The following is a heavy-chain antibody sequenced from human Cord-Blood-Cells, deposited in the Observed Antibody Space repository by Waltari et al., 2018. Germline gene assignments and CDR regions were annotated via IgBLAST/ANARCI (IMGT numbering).Heavy chain of an antibody. J-gene: IGHJ3*02. CDR1: GGSFSGYY. V-gene: IGHV4-34*01. CDR2: INHSGST. D-gene: IGHD1-26*01. CDR3: ARPRIVGATRAFDI. Sequence: QVQLQQWGAGLLKPSETLSLPCAVSGGSFSGYYWSWLRQPPGKGLEWIGEINHSGSTNYNPSLKSRVTISVDTSKNQFSLKLSSVTAADTAVYYCARPRIVGATRAFDIWGQGTMVTVSS.